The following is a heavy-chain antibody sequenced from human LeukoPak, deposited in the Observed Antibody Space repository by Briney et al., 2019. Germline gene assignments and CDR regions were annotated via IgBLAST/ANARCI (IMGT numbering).Heavy chain of an antibody. V-gene: IGHV4-59*01. CDR3: ARGYSSGWYVNWFDP. CDR1: GGSISSYY. Sequence: SETLSLTCTVSGGSISSYYWSWIRQPPGKGLEWIGYIYYSGSTNYNPSLKSRVTISVDTSKNQFSLKPSSVTAADTAVYYCARGYSSGWYVNWFDPWGQGTLVTVSS. D-gene: IGHD6-19*01. CDR2: IYYSGST. J-gene: IGHJ5*02.